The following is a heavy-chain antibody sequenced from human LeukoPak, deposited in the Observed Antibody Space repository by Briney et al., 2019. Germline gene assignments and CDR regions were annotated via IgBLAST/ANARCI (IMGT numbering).Heavy chain of an antibody. V-gene: IGHV3-23*01. CDR3: AKRGVVIRVILVGFHKEAYYFDS. CDR2: ITDNGRT. D-gene: IGHD3-22*01. J-gene: IGHJ4*02. Sequence: GGSLRLSCAASGFTFSSYWMSWVRQAPGKGLDWVAGITDNGRTTYADSVKGRFTISRDNPKNTLYLQMNSLRAEDTAVYFCAKRGVVIRVILVGFHKEAYYFDSWGQGALVTVSS. CDR1: GFTFSSYW.